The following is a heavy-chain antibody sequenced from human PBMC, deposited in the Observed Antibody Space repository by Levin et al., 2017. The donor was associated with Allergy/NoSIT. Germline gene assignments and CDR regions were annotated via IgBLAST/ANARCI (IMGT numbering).Heavy chain of an antibody. Sequence: LSLTCGASGFPFSNSAMTWVRQAPGKGLMWVSAITSSGGSTSYADSVKGRFTISRDNSKSTLYLQMNSLRVEDTAVYYCAKRDYDYVWGSPGGYWGQGILVTVSS. CDR2: ITSSGGST. D-gene: IGHD3-16*01. V-gene: IGHV3-23*01. CDR3: AKRDYDYVWGSPGGY. J-gene: IGHJ4*02. CDR1: GFPFSNSA.